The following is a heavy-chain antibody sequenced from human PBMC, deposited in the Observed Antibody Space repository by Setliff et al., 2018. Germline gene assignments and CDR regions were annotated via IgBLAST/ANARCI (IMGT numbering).Heavy chain of an antibody. CDR1: GNIFTGHF. D-gene: IGHD3-3*01. Sequence: ASVKVSCKASGNIFTGHFLHWVRQAPGKGLEWMGWINTITGNPTYAQDFTGRFVFSLDTSVSTAYLQISSLKAEDTAVYYCARGVDIITIFGVVTPDFYYYMDVWGTGTTVTVSS. CDR3: ARGVDIITIFGVVTPDFYYYMDV. CDR2: INTITGNP. V-gene: IGHV7-4-1*02. J-gene: IGHJ6*03.